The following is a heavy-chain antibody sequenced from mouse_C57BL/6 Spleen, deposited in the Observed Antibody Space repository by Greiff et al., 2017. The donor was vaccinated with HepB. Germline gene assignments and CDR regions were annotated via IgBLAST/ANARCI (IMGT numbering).Heavy chain of an antibody. CDR2: ILPGSGSN. D-gene: IGHD2-1*01. J-gene: IGHJ4*01. CDR1: GYTFTGYW. Sequence: QVQLKESGAELMKPGASVKLSCKATGYTFTGYWIEWVKQRPGHGLEWIGEILPGSGSNNYNEKFKGKATFTADTYSNTAYMQLSSLTTEDSAISYCARAGYGNYEDYAMDYWGQGTSVTVSS. V-gene: IGHV1-9*01. CDR3: ARAGYGNYEDYAMDY.